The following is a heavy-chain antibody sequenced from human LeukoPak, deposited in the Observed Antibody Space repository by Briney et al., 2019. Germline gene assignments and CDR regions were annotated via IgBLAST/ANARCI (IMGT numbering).Heavy chain of an antibody. V-gene: IGHV3-30*04. CDR3: ARGIAVAGTVY. D-gene: IGHD6-19*01. CDR1: GFTFSSYA. J-gene: IGHJ4*02. CDR2: ISHDGSNK. Sequence: PGRSLRLSCAASGFTFSSYAMHWVRQAPGKGLEWVAVISHDGSNKYYADSVKGRFTISRDNAKNSLYLQMNSLRAEDTAVYYCARGIAVAGTVYWGQGTLVTVSS.